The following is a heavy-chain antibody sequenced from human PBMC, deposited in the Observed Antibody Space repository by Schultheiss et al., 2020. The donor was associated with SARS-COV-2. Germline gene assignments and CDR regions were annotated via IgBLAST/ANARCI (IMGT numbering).Heavy chain of an antibody. CDR1: GGSISSYY. D-gene: IGHD6-19*01. CDR3: ARDGPSSGWYGYFDY. J-gene: IGHJ4*02. CDR2: INHSGST. V-gene: IGHV4-34*01. Sequence: SETLSLTCTVSGGSISSYYWSWIRQPPGKWLEWIGEINHSGSTNYNPSLKSRVTMSVDTSKNQFSLKLSSVTAADTAVYYCARDGPSSGWYGYFDYWGQGTLVTVSS.